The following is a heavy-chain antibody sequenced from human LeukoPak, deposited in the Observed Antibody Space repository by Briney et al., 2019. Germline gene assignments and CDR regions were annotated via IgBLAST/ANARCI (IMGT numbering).Heavy chain of an antibody. CDR1: GYTFTSYG. CDR2: ISAYNGNT. J-gene: IGHJ6*03. CDR3: ARVPPQSYCSSTSCYGGFPYYYYMDV. V-gene: IGHV1-18*01. Sequence: ASVKVSCKASGYTFTSYGISWVRQAPGQGLEWMGWISAYNGNTNYAQKLQGRVTMTTDTSTSTAYMELRSLRSDDTAVYYCARVPPQSYCSSTSCYGGFPYYYYMDVWGKGTTVTISS. D-gene: IGHD2-2*01.